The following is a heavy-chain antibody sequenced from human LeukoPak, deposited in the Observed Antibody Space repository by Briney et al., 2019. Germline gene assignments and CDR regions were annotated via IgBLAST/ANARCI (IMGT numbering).Heavy chain of an antibody. CDR1: GYTFTSYH. CDR3: ARGDVLDRSVYNWFDP. V-gene: IGHV1-46*01. CDR2: INPNHGTT. D-gene: IGHD3-22*01. J-gene: IGHJ5*02. Sequence: GASVKVSCKASGYTFTSYHIHWVRQAPGQGLEWMGIINPNHGTTTYAQKFQGRVTMTRDTSTSTVYMELSSLRSEDTALYYCARGDVLDRSVYNWFDPWGQGTLVIVSS.